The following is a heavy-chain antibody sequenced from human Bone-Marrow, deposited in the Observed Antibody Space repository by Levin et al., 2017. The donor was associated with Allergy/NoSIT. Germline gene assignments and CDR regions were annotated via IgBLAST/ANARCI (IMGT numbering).Heavy chain of an antibody. CDR3: VARTDILSAFPIDV. V-gene: IGHV3-30*04. J-gene: IGHJ3*01. CDR1: GFTFSSYP. D-gene: IGHD3-9*01. CDR2: ISADGTKR. Sequence: GESLKISCAASGFTFSSYPMHWVRQAPGKGLQWVAVISADGTKRFYADSVRGRFTISRDNLKHTLSLQMSSLRPDDTSMYFCVARTDILSAFPIDVCGQGTMVTVSS.